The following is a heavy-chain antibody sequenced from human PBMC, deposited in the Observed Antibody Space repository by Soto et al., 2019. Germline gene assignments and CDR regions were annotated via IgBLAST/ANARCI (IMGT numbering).Heavy chain of an antibody. J-gene: IGHJ4*02. D-gene: IGHD3-22*01. Sequence: SVKVSCKASGCTFSSYAISWVRQAPGQGLEWMGGIIPISGTANYAQKFQGRVTITADESTSTAYMELSSLRSEDTAVYYCASGVDFITPTLRYWGQGTLVTVSS. CDR1: GCTFSSYA. V-gene: IGHV1-69*13. CDR3: ASGVDFITPTLRY. CDR2: IIPISGTA.